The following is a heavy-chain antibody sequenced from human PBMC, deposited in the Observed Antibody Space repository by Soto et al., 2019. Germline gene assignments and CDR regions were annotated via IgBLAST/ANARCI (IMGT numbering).Heavy chain of an antibody. CDR2: IDPSDSYT. V-gene: IGHV5-10-1*01. CDR3: ARHALTDYYDSSGYSLGAFDI. Sequence: GESLKISCKGSGYSFTSYWISWVRQMPGKGLEWMGRIDPSDSYTNYSPSFQGHVTISADKSISTAYLQWSSLKASDTAMYYCARHALTDYYDSSGYSLGAFDIWGQGTMVTVSS. D-gene: IGHD3-22*01. J-gene: IGHJ3*02. CDR1: GYSFTSYW.